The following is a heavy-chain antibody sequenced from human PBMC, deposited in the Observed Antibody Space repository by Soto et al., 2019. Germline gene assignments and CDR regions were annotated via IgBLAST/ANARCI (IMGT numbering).Heavy chain of an antibody. CDR1: GGSFSGYY. CDR2: INHSGST. V-gene: IGHV4-34*01. J-gene: IGHJ5*02. Sequence: PSETLSLTCAVYGGSFSGYYWSWIRQPPGKGLEWIGEINHSGSTNYNPSLKSRVTISVDTSKNQFSLKLSSVTAAGTAVYYCARDGATGTEVFIWFDPWGQGTLVTVSS. CDR3: ARDGATGTEVFIWFDP. D-gene: IGHD1-1*01.